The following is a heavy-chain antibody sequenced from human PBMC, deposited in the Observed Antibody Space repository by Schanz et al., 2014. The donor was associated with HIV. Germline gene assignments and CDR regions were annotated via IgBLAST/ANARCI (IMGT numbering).Heavy chain of an antibody. CDR1: GFTFSLYG. Sequence: EVQLLESGGCLVQPGRSLRLSCAASGFTFSLYGMHWVRQAPGKGLEWVSGISWSSGNIGYADSVKGRFTISRDNAKNALYLQMNSLSVEDTAVYYCAREDCSGGSCFSNYYYYAMDVWGQGTTVTVSS. D-gene: IGHD2-15*01. CDR2: ISWSSGNI. J-gene: IGHJ6*02. V-gene: IGHV3-9*01. CDR3: AREDCSGGSCFSNYYYYAMDV.